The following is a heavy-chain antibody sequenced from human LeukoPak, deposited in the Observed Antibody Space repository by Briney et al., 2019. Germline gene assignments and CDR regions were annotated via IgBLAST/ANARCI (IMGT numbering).Heavy chain of an antibody. CDR1: GFTFSGYW. Sequence: GGSLRLSCAASGFTFSGYWMSWVRQALGKGLEWGANIKEDGSEKYYVDSVKGRFTLSRENAKNSLYLQMNSLRAEHTAVYYCARAWGLYYYDSSGPYYFDYWGQGTLVPVSS. CDR3: ARAWGLYYYDSSGPYYFDY. V-gene: IGHV3-7*01. D-gene: IGHD3-22*01. J-gene: IGHJ4*02. CDR2: IKEDGSEK.